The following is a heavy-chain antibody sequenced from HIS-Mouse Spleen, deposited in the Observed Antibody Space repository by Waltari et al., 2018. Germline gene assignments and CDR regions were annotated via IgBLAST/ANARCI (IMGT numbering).Heavy chain of an antibody. Sequence: QLQLQESGPGLVKPSETLSLTRTVPGGPLSSSRYYWGWIRQPPGKGLEWIGSIYYSGSTYYNPSLKSRVTISVDTSKNQFSLKLSSVTAADTAVYYCAREIPYSSSWYDWYFDLWGRGTLVTVSS. J-gene: IGHJ2*01. V-gene: IGHV4-39*07. CDR3: AREIPYSSSWYDWYFDL. D-gene: IGHD6-13*01. CDR2: IYYSGST. CDR1: GGPLSSSRYY.